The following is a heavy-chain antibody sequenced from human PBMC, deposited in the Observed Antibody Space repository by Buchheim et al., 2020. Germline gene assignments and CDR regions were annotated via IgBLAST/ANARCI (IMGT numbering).Heavy chain of an antibody. V-gene: IGHV3-15*07. D-gene: IGHD3-3*01. CDR2: IKSKTDGGTT. CDR3: TTVLAPYYDFWSGYYNNYYYGMDV. CDR1: GFTFSNAW. Sequence: EVQLVESGGGLVKPGGSLRLSCAASGFTFSNAWMNWVRQAPGKGLEWVCRIKSKTDGGTTDYAAPVKGRFTISRDDSKNTLYLQMNSLKTEDTAVYYCTTVLAPYYDFWSGYYNNYYYGMDVWGQGTT. J-gene: IGHJ6*02.